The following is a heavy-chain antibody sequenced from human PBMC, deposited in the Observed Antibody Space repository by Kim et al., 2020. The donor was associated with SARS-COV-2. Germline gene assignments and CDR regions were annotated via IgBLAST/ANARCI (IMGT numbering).Heavy chain of an antibody. D-gene: IGHD1-1*01. CDR3: TRVPGTTLDFWDAFDI. Sequence: GGSLRLSCGASGFTFSDSAMHWVRRASGKGLEWVGRIRSKFNGYATAYSASVRGRFTISRDDSRNTAYLQMNSLKTEDTAVYYCTRVPGTTLDFWDAFDIWGQGTMVAVSS. J-gene: IGHJ3*02. V-gene: IGHV3-73*01. CDR2: IRSKFNGYAT. CDR1: GFTFSDSA.